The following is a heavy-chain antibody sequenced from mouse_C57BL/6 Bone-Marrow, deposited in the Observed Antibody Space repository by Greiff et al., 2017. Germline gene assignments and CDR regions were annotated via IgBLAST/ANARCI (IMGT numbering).Heavy chain of an antibody. Sequence: QVQLQQSGAELVKPGASVKLSCKASGYTFTSYWMHWVKQRPGQGLEWIGMIHPNSGSTNYNEKFKSKATLTVDKSSSTAYMQLSSLTSEDSAVYYCALPDYGYGGVAMDYWGQGTSVTVSS. CDR3: ALPDYGYGGVAMDY. D-gene: IGHD2-2*01. V-gene: IGHV1-64*01. CDR2: IHPNSGST. J-gene: IGHJ4*01. CDR1: GYTFTSYW.